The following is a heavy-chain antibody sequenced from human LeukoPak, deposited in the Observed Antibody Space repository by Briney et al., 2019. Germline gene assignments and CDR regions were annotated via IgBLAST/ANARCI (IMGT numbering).Heavy chain of an antibody. Sequence: PGGSLRLSCAASGFTFSNYWMAWVRQATGKGLEWVSAIGTAGDTYYPGSVKGRFTISRENAKNSLYLQMNSLRAGDAAVYYCARGGDGYKTRAFDIWGQGTMVTVSS. V-gene: IGHV3-13*01. D-gene: IGHD5-24*01. CDR2: IGTAGDT. CDR1: GFTFSNYW. CDR3: ARGGDGYKTRAFDI. J-gene: IGHJ3*02.